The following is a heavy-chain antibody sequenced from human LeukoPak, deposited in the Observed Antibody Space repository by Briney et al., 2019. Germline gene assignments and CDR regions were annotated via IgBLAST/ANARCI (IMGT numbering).Heavy chain of an antibody. CDR3: ARVGEDYSNYPSYYFDY. CDR2: IYSGGST. CDR1: GVTVSSNY. D-gene: IGHD4-11*01. J-gene: IGHJ4*02. V-gene: IGHV3-66*01. Sequence: GGSLRLSCAASGVTVSSNYMSWVRQAPGKGLEWVSVIYSGGSTYYADSVEGRFTISRDNSKNTLYLQMNSLRAEDTAVYYCARVGEDYSNYPSYYFDYWGQGTLVTVSS.